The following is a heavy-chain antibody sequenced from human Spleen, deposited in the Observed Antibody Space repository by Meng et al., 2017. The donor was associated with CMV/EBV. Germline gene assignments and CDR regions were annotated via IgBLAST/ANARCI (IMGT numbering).Heavy chain of an antibody. Sequence: GGSLRLSCAASGFTFNTFGMHWVRQAPGKGLEWVTFIQYDGNKNSYADSVKGRFTVSRDNSKNTLYLEMKSLRPEDTAVYYCGKAPFWGAVRHLPDYWGQGTLVTVSS. J-gene: IGHJ4*02. CDR1: GFTFNTFG. CDR3: GKAPFWGAVRHLPDY. V-gene: IGHV3-30*02. CDR2: IQYDGNKN. D-gene: IGHD6-6*01.